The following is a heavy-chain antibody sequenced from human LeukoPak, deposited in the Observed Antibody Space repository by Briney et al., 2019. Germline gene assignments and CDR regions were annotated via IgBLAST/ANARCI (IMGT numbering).Heavy chain of an antibody. CDR1: GFTFSSYA. CDR3: AKFRDGSSPGGGFDP. CDR2: ISGSGAGT. V-gene: IGHV3-23*01. D-gene: IGHD2-2*01. J-gene: IGHJ5*02. Sequence: GGSLRLSCAASGFTFSSYAMSWVRQAPGKGLEWVSAISGSGAGTYYVDSVKGRFSISRDNSKNTLYLQMNSLRAEDTAVYYCAKFRDGSSPGGGFDPWGQGTLVTVSS.